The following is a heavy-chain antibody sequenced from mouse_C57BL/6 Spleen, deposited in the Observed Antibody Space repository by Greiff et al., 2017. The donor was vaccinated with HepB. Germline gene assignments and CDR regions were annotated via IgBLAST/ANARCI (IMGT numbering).Heavy chain of an antibody. J-gene: IGHJ3*01. D-gene: IGHD2-2*01. Sequence: EVQLVESGPGLVKPSQSLSLTCSVTGYSITSGYYWNWIRQFPGNKLEWMGYISYDGSNNYNPSLKNQISITRDTSKNQFFLKLNSVTTEDTATYYCAREYGYDPAWFAYWGQGTLVTVSA. CDR1: GYSITSGYY. CDR2: ISYDGSN. V-gene: IGHV3-6*01. CDR3: AREYGYDPAWFAY.